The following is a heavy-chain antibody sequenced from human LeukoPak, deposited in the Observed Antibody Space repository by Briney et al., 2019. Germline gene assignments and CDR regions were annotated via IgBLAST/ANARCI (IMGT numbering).Heavy chain of an antibody. J-gene: IGHJ6*02. CDR3: ARSVLLWFGDPVRYYYYGMDV. Sequence: ASVKVSCKASGYTFTSYGISWVRQAPGQGLEWMGWISAYNGNTNYAQKLQGRVTMTTDTSTSTAYMELRSLRSDDTAVYYCARSVLLWFGDPVRYYYYGMDVWGQGTTVTVSS. V-gene: IGHV1-18*01. CDR2: ISAYNGNT. CDR1: GYTFTSYG. D-gene: IGHD3-10*01.